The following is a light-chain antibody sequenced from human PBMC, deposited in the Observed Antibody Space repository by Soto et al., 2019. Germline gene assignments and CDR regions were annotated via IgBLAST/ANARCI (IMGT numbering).Light chain of an antibody. CDR2: GAS. Sequence: EIVLTQSPGTLSLSPGERATLSCRASQSVSSSYLAWYQQKPGQAPRLLIYGASNRATGIPDRFSGSGSGTDFTLTISRLEPDDFATYFCQQYNSYPITFGQGTRLEIK. J-gene: IGKJ5*01. CDR1: QSVSSSY. V-gene: IGKV3-20*01. CDR3: QQYNSYPIT.